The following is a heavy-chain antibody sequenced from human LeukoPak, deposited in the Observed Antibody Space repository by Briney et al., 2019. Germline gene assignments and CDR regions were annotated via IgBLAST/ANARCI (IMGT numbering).Heavy chain of an antibody. CDR1: GYTFTGYY. CDR2: INPSGGST. D-gene: IGHD2-2*01. V-gene: IGHV1-46*01. Sequence: ASVKVSCKTSGYTFTGYYMHWVRQAPGQGLEWMGIINPSGGSTSYAQKFQGRVTMTRDTSTSTVYMELSSLRSEDTAVYYCARGVVPAAMLGYWGQGTLVTVSS. J-gene: IGHJ4*02. CDR3: ARGVVPAAMLGY.